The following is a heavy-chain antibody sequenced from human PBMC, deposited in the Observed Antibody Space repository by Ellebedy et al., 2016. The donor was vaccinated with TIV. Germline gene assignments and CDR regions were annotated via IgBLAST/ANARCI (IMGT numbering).Heavy chain of an antibody. Sequence: SETLSLTCTVSGGSISSSSYYWGWIRQPPGKGLEWIGSIYYSGSTYYNPSLKSRVTISVDTSKNQFSLKLSSVTAADTAVYYCARLKVVAAINWGQGTLVTVSS. V-gene: IGHV4-39*01. J-gene: IGHJ4*02. CDR3: ARLKVVAAIN. CDR1: GGSISSSSYY. CDR2: IYYSGST. D-gene: IGHD2-15*01.